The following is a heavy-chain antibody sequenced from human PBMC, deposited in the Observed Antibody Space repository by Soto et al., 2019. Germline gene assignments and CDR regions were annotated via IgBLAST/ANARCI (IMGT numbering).Heavy chain of an antibody. D-gene: IGHD2-21*01. CDR1: GFIFSAYG. V-gene: IGHV3-33*01. CDR2: INYDGSSK. J-gene: IGHJ6*02. Sequence: QVHLVQSGGGAVQPGRSLRVSCSTSGFIFSAYGMHWVRQAPGKGLEWVAFINYDGSSKFYGDSVKGRFTISRDNSKNMLYLQLNSLRGEATAIYYCARCKQKVIHCAMDVWGQEATVTVTS. CDR3: ARCKQKVIHCAMDV.